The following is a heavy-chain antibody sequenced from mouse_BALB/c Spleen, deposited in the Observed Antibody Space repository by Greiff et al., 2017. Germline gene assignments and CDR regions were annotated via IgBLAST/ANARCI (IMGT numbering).Heavy chain of an antibody. CDR3: ARVDGNYGFYAMDY. CDR1: GYSITSGYY. CDR2: ISYDGSN. J-gene: IGHJ4*01. Sequence: EVQLQQSGPGLVKPSQSLSLTCSVTGYSITSGYYWNWIRQFPGNKLEWMGYISYDGSNNYNPSLKNRISITRDTSKNKFFLKLNSVTTEDTATYYCARVDGNYGFYAMDYWGQGTSVTVSS. D-gene: IGHD2-1*01. V-gene: IGHV3-6*02.